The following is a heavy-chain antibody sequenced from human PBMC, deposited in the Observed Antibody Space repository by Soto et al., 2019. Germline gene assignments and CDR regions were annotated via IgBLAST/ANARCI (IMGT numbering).Heavy chain of an antibody. CDR2: ISGTGALT. CDR1: GFTFSSYA. V-gene: IGHV3-23*01. D-gene: IGHD1-26*01. CDR3: AQRGGMSQTHVVSRSGFFDL. Sequence: EEQLLESGGGLVQPGGSLRLSCAASGFTFSSYAMSWVRQAPGKGLEWVSSISGTGALTYYADTVQGRFTISRGKSKNTLFLQMNSLRVEDTAVYYCAQRGGMSQTHVVSRSGFFDLWGQGTLVTVSS. J-gene: IGHJ4*02.